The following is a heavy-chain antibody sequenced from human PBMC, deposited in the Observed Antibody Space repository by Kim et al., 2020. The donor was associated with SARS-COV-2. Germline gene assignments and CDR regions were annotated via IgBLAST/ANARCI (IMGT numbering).Heavy chain of an antibody. Sequence: SETLSLTCTVSGGSISSYYWSWIRQPPGKGLEWIGYIYYSGSTNYNPSLKSRVTISVDTSKNQFSLKLSSVTAADTAVYYCARSRRQWLASPSDYWGQGTLVTVSS. CDR1: GGSISSYY. D-gene: IGHD6-19*01. CDR3: ARSRRQWLASPSDY. V-gene: IGHV4-59*01. J-gene: IGHJ4*02. CDR2: IYYSGST.